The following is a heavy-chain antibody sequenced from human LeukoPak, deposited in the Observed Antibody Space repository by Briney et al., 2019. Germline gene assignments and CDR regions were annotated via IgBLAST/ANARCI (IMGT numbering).Heavy chain of an antibody. J-gene: IGHJ4*02. D-gene: IGHD3-10*01. V-gene: IGHV4-39*07. CDR2: IYYSGST. CDR1: GGSISSSSYY. Sequence: SETLSLTCTVSGGSISSSSYYWGWIRQPPGKGLEWIGSIYYSGSTYYNPSLKSRVTISVDTSKNQFSLKLSSVTAADTAVYYCARLEAWFRELLGTSFDYWGQGTLVTVSS. CDR3: ARLEAWFRELLGTSFDY.